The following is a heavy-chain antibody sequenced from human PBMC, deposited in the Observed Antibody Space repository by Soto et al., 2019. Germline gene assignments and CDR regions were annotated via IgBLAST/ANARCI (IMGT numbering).Heavy chain of an antibody. CDR3: AKEPGSSWVPYYYYYGMDV. V-gene: IGHV3-23*01. Sequence: GGSLRLSCAASGFTFSSYAMSWVRQAPGKGLEWVSAISGSGGSTYYADSVKGRFTISRDNSKNTLYLQMNSLRAEDTAVYYCAKEPGSSWVPYYYYYGMDVWGQGTTVTLSS. CDR1: GFTFSSYA. J-gene: IGHJ6*02. CDR2: ISGSGGST. D-gene: IGHD6-6*01.